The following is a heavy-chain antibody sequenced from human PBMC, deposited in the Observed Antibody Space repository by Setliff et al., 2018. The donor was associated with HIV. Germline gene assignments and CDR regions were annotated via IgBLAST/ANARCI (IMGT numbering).Heavy chain of an antibody. J-gene: IGHJ3*01. D-gene: IGHD6-19*01. Sequence: GASVKVSCKASGGTFSNYAITWVRQAPGQGLEWMGGIIPILGIANYAQKFQGRVTITADKSTSTAYMELSSLRSEDTAVYYCARVPYRSAWFSGGHDAFDVWGQGTMVTVS. CDR2: IIPILGIA. V-gene: IGHV1-69*10. CDR3: ARVPYRSAWFSGGHDAFDV. CDR1: GGTFSNYA.